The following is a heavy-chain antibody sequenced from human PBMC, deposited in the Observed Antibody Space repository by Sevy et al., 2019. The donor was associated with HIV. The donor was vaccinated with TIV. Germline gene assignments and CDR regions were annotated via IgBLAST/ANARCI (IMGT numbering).Heavy chain of an antibody. CDR2: IYHGGDT. D-gene: IGHD6-19*01. Sequence: SETLSLTCTVSGGYLNFGGYSWSWIRQPPGKGLEWIGSIYHGGDTDYNPSLKSRITVSLDRSKNQFSLRLDSVTAADTAVYFCARVGPRYSSGPYQFDSWGQGTLVTVSS. J-gene: IGHJ4*02. CDR3: ARVGPRYSSGPYQFDS. CDR1: GGYLNFGGYS. V-gene: IGHV4-30-2*01.